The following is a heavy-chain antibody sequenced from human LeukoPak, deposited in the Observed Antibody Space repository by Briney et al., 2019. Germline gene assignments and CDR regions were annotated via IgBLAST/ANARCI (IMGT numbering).Heavy chain of an antibody. CDR3: ARDRHPGAPIDY. CDR2: INPNSGGT. CDR1: GYTFTGYY. D-gene: IGHD7-27*01. Sequence: ASVKVSCKASGYTFTGYYMHWVRQAPGQGLEWMGWINPNSGGTNYAQKFQGRVTMTRDTSISTAYMGLSRLRSDDTAVYYCARDRHPGAPIDYRGQGTLVTVSS. V-gene: IGHV1-2*02. J-gene: IGHJ4*02.